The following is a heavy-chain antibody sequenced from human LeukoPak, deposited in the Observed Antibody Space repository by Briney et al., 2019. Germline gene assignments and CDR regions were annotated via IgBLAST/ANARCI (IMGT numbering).Heavy chain of an antibody. CDR1: GFTFDDYG. D-gene: IGHD4-11*01. CDR2: INWNGGST. CDR3: ARGYSNYYYYMDV. V-gene: IGHV3-20*04. J-gene: IGHJ6*03. Sequence: PGGSLRLSCAASGFTFDDYGMSWVRQAPGKGLEWVSGINWNGGSTGYADSVKGRFTISRDNAKNSLYLQMDSLRAEDTALYYCARGYSNYYYYMDVWGKGTTVTVSS.